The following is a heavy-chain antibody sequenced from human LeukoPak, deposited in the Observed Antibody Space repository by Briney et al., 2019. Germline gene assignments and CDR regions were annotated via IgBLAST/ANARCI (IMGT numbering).Heavy chain of an antibody. CDR2: INHSGST. CDR3: ARLGWQLVLRRNYMDV. V-gene: IGHV4-34*01. CDR1: GGSFSGYY. J-gene: IGHJ6*03. D-gene: IGHD6-6*01. Sequence: SETLSLTCAVYGGSFSGYYWSWIRQPPGKGLEWIGEINHSGSTNYNPSLKSRVTISVDTSKNQFSLKLSSVTAADTAVYYCARLGWQLVLRRNYMDVWGKGTTVTVSS.